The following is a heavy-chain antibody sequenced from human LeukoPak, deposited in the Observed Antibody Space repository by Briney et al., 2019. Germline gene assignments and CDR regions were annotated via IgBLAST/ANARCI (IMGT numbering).Heavy chain of an antibody. V-gene: IGHV3-74*01. D-gene: IGHD6-19*01. CDR3: ARVTAVAGTSVGVDA. Sequence: GGSLRLSCAASGFTFSNYWMHWVRQTPGKGLVWVSRINSDASVTTYADSVKGRFTISRDNAKNTLYLQMNSLRAENTAVYYCARVTAVAGTSVGVDAWGQGILVTVS. CDR2: INSDASVT. CDR1: GFTFSNYW. J-gene: IGHJ4*02.